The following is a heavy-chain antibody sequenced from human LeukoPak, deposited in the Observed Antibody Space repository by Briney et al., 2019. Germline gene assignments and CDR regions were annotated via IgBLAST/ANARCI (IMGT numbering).Heavy chain of an antibody. CDR1: GGYLSCHQ. J-gene: IGHJ4*02. V-gene: IGHV4-59*08. CDR2: LHYTGST. CDR3: SRHEQLGWAHFDC. D-gene: IGHD2-21*01. Sequence: SETLSLMYTVSGGYLSCHQWIWIRQPPGKRLEWIGYLHYTGSTNYNPSLKSRVTISVDTSKNQFSLKLSSVTAADTAVYYVSRHEQLGWAHFDCWGQGTLVTVSS.